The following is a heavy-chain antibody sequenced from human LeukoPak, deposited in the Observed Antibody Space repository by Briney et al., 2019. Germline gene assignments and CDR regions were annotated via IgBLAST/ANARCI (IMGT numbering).Heavy chain of an antibody. CDR1: GFTFSSYE. CDR3: ARDVGYCSGGSCYNWFDP. J-gene: IGHJ5*02. D-gene: IGHD2-15*01. CDR2: ISSSGSTI. V-gene: IGHV3-48*03. Sequence: PGGSLRLSCAASGFTFSSYEMNWVRQAPGKGLEWVSYISSSGSTIYYADSVKGRFTISRDNAKNSLCLQMNSLRAEDTAVYYCARDVGYCSGGSCYNWFDPWGQGTLVTVSS.